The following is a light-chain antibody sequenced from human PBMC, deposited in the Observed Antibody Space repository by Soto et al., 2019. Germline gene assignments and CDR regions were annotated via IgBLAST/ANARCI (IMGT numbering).Light chain of an antibody. CDR3: QQYGSSPYT. J-gene: IGKJ2*01. CDR2: GAS. CDR1: QSVSSNY. V-gene: IGKV3-20*01. Sequence: EIVLTQSPGTLSLSPGERATLSCRASQSVSSNYLAWFQQKPGQAPRLLIYGASSRASGIPDRFSGSGSGTDFTLTISRLEPEDLAVYYGQQYGSSPYTFGQGTKREIK.